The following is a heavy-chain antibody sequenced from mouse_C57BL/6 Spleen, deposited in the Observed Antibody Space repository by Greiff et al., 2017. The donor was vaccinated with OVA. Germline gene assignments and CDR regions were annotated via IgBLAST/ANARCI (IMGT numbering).Heavy chain of an antibody. CDR1: GFTFSSYA. V-gene: IGHV5-4*01. D-gene: IGHD3-2*02. Sequence: EVMLVESGGGLVKPGGSLKLSCAASGFTFSSYAMSWVRQTPEKRLEWVATISDGGSYTYYPDNVKGRFTISRDNAKNNLYLQMSHLKSEDTAMYYCARDGDSSGFLAYWGQGTLVTVSA. CDR2: ISDGGSYT. CDR3: ARDGDSSGFLAY. J-gene: IGHJ3*01.